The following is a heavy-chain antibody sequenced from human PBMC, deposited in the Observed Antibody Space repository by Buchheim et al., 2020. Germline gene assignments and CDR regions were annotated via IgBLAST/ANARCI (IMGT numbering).Heavy chain of an antibody. Sequence: EVQLVESGGGLVQPGGSLRLSCAASGFTFSSYSMNWVRQAPGKGLEWVSYISSSSDSIYYADSVEGRFTISHDNAQNSLFLQMNSLRAEDTAVYYCTRGQAAPSDYWGQGAL. CDR2: ISSSSDSI. D-gene: IGHD2-15*01. CDR3: TRGQAAPSDY. J-gene: IGHJ4*02. CDR1: GFTFSSYS. V-gene: IGHV3-48*01.